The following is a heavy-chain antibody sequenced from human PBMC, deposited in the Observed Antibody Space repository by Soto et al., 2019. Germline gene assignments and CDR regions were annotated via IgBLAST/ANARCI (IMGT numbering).Heavy chain of an antibody. V-gene: IGHV3-30*18. CDR3: AKDRNYYDSSGYYNWFDP. J-gene: IGHJ5*02. D-gene: IGHD3-22*01. CDR2: ISYDGSNK. CDR1: GFTFSSYG. Sequence: QVQLVESGGGVVQPGRSLRLSCAASGFTFSSYGMHWVRQAPGKGLEWVAVISYDGSNKYYADSVKGRFTISRDKSKNTLYRQMNSLRAEDTAVYYGAKDRNYYDSSGYYNWFDPWGQGTLVTVSS.